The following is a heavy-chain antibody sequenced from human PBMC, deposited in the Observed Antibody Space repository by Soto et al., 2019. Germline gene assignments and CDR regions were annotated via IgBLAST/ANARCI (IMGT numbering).Heavy chain of an antibody. Sequence: ASVKVSCKASGYTFTSYYMHWVRQAPGQGLEWMGIINPSGGSTSYAQKFQGRVTMTRDTSTSTVYMELSSLRSEDTAVYYCARRNIVATTPVGYYYYCMDVWGQGTTVTVSS. CDR3: ARRNIVATTPVGYYYYCMDV. V-gene: IGHV1-46*01. D-gene: IGHD5-12*01. CDR2: INPSGGST. J-gene: IGHJ6*02. CDR1: GYTFTSYY.